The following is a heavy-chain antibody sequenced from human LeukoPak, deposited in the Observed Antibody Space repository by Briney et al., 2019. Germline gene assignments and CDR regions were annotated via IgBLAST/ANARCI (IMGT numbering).Heavy chain of an antibody. V-gene: IGHV4-39*07. CDR3: ARDGPSSGSPTDY. Sequence: SETLSLTCTVSGGSISSSSYYWGWIRQPPGKGLEWIGSIYYSGSTNYNPSLKSRVTILVDKSKNQFSLKLSSVTAADTAVYYCARDGPSSGSPTDYWGQGTLVTVSS. CDR1: GGSISSSSYY. J-gene: IGHJ4*02. D-gene: IGHD1-26*01. CDR2: IYYSGST.